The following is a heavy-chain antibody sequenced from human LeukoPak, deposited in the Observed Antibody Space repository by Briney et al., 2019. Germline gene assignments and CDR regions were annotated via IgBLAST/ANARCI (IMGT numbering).Heavy chain of an antibody. CDR2: ISNSGSTI. CDR1: GFTFSNYE. CDR3: ARDPYSGGYYEYYYYYMDV. Sequence: GGSLRLSCAASGFTFSNYEMNWVRQAPGKGLEWVSYISNSGSTIYYADSVKGRFTISRDNAKNSLYLQMNSLRVEDTAVYYCARDPYSGGYYEYYYYYMDVWGKGTTVTVSS. D-gene: IGHD1-26*01. J-gene: IGHJ6*03. V-gene: IGHV3-48*03.